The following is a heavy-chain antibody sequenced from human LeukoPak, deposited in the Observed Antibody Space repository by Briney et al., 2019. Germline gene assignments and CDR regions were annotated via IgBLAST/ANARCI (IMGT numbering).Heavy chain of an antibody. CDR2: IRYDGSNK. Sequence: GGSLRLSCAASGFTFSSYVMHWVRQAPGKGLEWVAFIRYDGSNKYYADSVKGRFTISRDNSKNTLYLQMSSLRAEDTAVYYCAKHGGPGTYYSSAFDVWGQGTMVTVSS. CDR3: AKHGGPGTYYSSAFDV. CDR1: GFTFSSYV. V-gene: IGHV3-30*02. D-gene: IGHD3-10*01. J-gene: IGHJ3*01.